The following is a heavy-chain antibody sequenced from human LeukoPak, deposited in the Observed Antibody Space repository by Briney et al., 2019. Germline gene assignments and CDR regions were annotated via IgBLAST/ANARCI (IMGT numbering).Heavy chain of an antibody. CDR1: GFTFSSYA. CDR2: ISGSGGST. Sequence: GGSLRLSCAASGFTFSSYAMSWVRQAPGKGLEWVSAISGSGGSTYYADSVKGRFTISRDNSKNTLYLQMNSLRAEDTAVYYCASPQRFGEPYPFYYFDYWGQGTLVTVSS. J-gene: IGHJ4*02. CDR3: ASPQRFGEPYPFYYFDY. V-gene: IGHV3-23*01. D-gene: IGHD3-10*01.